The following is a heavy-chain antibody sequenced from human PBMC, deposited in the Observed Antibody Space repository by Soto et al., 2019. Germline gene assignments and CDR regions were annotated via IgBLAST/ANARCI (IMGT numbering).Heavy chain of an antibody. CDR3: AREDKSIVVVPAAMSSRYMDV. Sequence: GGSLRLSCAASGFTFSSYSMNWVRQAPGKGLEWVSSISSSSSYIYYADSVKGRFTISRDNAKNSLYLQMNSLRAEDTAVYYCAREDKSIVVVPAAMSSRYMDVWGKGTTVTVSS. CDR2: ISSSSSYI. V-gene: IGHV3-21*01. CDR1: GFTFSSYS. J-gene: IGHJ6*03. D-gene: IGHD2-2*01.